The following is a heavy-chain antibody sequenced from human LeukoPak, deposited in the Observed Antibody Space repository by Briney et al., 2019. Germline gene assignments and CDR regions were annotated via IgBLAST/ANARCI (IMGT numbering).Heavy chain of an antibody. CDR3: AREGGPRVGGRSRNWFDP. V-gene: IGHV4-59*01. Sequence: PSETLSLTCTVSGGSISSYYWSWIRQPPGKGLEWIGYIYYSGSTNYNPSLKSRVTISVDTSKNQFSLKLSSVTAADTAVYYCAREGGPRVGGRSRNWFDPWGQGTLVTVSS. CDR1: GGSISSYY. J-gene: IGHJ5*02. CDR2: IYYSGST. D-gene: IGHD3-16*02.